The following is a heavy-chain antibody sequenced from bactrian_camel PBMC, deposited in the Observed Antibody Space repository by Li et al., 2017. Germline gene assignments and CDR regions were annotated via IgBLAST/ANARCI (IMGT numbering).Heavy chain of an antibody. J-gene: IGHJ4*01. V-gene: IGHV3S40*01. CDR3: ASEVEGPYGNSWPED. Sequence: VQLVESGGGLVQSGGSLRLSCAVSGFFFKNYGMTWVRQVPGKGLEWVSSVNHLGDKTYYAESMKGRFTISRDNDKNTVNLQLNSLKTEDTAMYYCASEVEGPYGNSWPEDWGQGTQVTVS. CDR2: VNHLGDKT. CDR1: GFFFKNYG. D-gene: IGHD6*01.